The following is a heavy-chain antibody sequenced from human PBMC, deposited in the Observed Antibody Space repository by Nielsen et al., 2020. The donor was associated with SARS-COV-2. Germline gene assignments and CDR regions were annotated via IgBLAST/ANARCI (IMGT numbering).Heavy chain of an antibody. V-gene: IGHV3-20*03. J-gene: IGHJ6*02. Sequence: WIRQPPGKGLEWVSGINWNGGSTGYADSVKGRFTISRDNSKNTLYLQMNSLRAEDTAVYYCARDTIRYCSGGSCYEDYYYGMDVWGHGPTVTVSS. D-gene: IGHD2-15*01. CDR3: ARDTIRYCSGGSCYEDYYYGMDV. CDR2: INWNGGST.